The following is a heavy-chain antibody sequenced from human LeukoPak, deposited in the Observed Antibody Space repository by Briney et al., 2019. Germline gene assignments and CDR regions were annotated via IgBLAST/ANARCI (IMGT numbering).Heavy chain of an antibody. CDR1: GGSISSGDFY. CDR3: ARHPSSSWFRLGWFDP. Sequence: PSQTLSLTCTVSGGSISSGDFYWSWIRQPPGKGLEWIGYIYYSGSTNYNSSLKSRVTISVDTSKNQFSLKLSSVTAADTAVYYCARHPSSSWFRLGWFDPWGQGTLVTVSS. V-gene: IGHV4-30-4*08. CDR2: IYYSGST. D-gene: IGHD6-13*01. J-gene: IGHJ5*02.